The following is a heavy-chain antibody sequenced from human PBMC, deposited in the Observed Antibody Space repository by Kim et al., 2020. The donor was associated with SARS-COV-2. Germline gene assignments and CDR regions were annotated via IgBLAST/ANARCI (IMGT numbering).Heavy chain of an antibody. Sequence: SVKGRFTISRDTSKNTLYLQMNSLRAEDTAVYYCAKDYEWGPLRGDAFDIWGQGTMVTVSS. CDR3: AKDYEWGPLRGDAFDI. V-gene: IGHV3-23*01. D-gene: IGHD3-16*01. J-gene: IGHJ3*02.